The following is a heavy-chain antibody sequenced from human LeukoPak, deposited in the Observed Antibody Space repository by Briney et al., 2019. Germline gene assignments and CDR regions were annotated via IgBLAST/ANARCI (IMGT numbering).Heavy chain of an antibody. Sequence: GGSLRLSCTASEFTFSNYNMNWVRQAPGKGLEWVSYISSGSSSIYYADSVSGRFTISRDNAKNSMFLQMISLRAEDTAIYYCARGHQQLVRGFNYYFMDVWGKGTTVTVSS. CDR1: EFTFSNYN. CDR3: ARGHQQLVRGFNYYFMDV. CDR2: ISSGSSSI. J-gene: IGHJ6*03. D-gene: IGHD6-13*01. V-gene: IGHV3-48*01.